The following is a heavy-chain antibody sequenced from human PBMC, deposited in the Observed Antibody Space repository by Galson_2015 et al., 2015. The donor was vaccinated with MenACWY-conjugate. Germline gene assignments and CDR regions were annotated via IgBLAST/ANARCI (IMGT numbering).Heavy chain of an antibody. Sequence: SLRLSCAVSGFTFSRQTANWVRQAPGKGLEWVSSISRDSTYTYYTDSVKGRFTISRDNSNNTLYLQMNSLRPEDSAVYYCAKVRWLRLNSDAYDVWGQGTMVTVSS. V-gene: IGHV3-21*01. D-gene: IGHD5-12*01. CDR1: GFTFSRQT. CDR2: ISRDSTYT. J-gene: IGHJ3*01. CDR3: AKVRWLRLNSDAYDV.